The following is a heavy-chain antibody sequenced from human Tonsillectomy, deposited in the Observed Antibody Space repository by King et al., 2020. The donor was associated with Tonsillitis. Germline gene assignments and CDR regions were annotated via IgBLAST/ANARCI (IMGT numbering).Heavy chain of an antibody. V-gene: IGHV7-4-1*02. J-gene: IGHJ3*02. CDR2: INTNTGNP. CDR3: GRDPYGSGDAFDI. D-gene: IGHD3-10*01. Sequence: QLVQSGSELKKPGASVKVSCKASGYTFTSYTVNWVRQAPGQGLEWLGWINTNTGNPTYAQGFTGRFVFSLDTSVSTAYLQISSLKADDTAVYYCGRDPYGSGDAFDIWGQGTMVTVSS. CDR1: GYTFTSYT.